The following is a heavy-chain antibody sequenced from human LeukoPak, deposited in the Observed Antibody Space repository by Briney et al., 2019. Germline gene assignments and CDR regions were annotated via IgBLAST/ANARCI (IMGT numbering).Heavy chain of an antibody. V-gene: IGHV3-21*01. Sequence: NPGGSLRLSCAASGITFSSYGMSWVRQAPGKGLEWVSSISSSSSYIYYADSVKGRFTISRDNSKNTLYLQMNSLRAEDTAVYYCAKDMLVTTLDYWGQGTLVTVSS. J-gene: IGHJ4*02. CDR3: AKDMLVTTLDY. D-gene: IGHD4-17*01. CDR1: GITFSSYG. CDR2: ISSSSSYI.